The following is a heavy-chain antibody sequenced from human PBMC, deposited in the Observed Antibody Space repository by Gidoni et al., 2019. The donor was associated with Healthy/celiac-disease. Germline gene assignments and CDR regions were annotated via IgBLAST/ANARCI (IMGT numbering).Heavy chain of an antibody. CDR2: INHSGST. CDR3: ARGVLEWLFGYYYYYYMDV. V-gene: IGHV4-34*01. D-gene: IGHD3-3*01. CDR1: GGSFSGYY. J-gene: IGHJ6*03. Sequence: QVQLQQWGAGLLKPSETLSLTCAVYGGSFSGYYWSWIRQPPGKGLEWIGEINHSGSTNYNPSLKSRVTISVDTSKNQFSLKLSSVTAADTAVYYCARGVLEWLFGYYYYYYMDVWGKGTTVTVSS.